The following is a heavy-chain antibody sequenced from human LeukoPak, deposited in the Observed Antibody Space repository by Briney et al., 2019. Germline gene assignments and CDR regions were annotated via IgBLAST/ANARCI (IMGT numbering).Heavy chain of an antibody. CDR3: ARPILYSYGRDPFDY. V-gene: IGHV5-51*01. CDR2: IYPGDSDT. Sequence: GESLKISCKGSGYSFTSYWIGWVRQMPGKGLEWMGIIYPGDSDTRYSPSFQGQVTISADKPISTAYLQWSSLKASDTAMYYCARPILYSYGRDPFDYWGQGTLVTVSS. CDR1: GYSFTSYW. D-gene: IGHD5-18*01. J-gene: IGHJ4*02.